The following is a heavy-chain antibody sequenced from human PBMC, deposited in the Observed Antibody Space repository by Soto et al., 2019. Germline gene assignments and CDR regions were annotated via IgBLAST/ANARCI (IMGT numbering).Heavy chain of an antibody. J-gene: IGHJ6*02. CDR1: GFTFSSYG. Sequence: QVQLVESGGGVVQPGRSLRLSCAASGFTFSSYGMHWVRQAPGKGLEWVAVIWYDGSNKYYADSVKGRFTISRDNSKNTLYLQMNSLRAEDTAVYYCARESRYFDWLYYYYGMDVWGQGTTVTVSS. CDR2: IWYDGSNK. D-gene: IGHD3-9*01. V-gene: IGHV3-33*01. CDR3: ARESRYFDWLYYYYGMDV.